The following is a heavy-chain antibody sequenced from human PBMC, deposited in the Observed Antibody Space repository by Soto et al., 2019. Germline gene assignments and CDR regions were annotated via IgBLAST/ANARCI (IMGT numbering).Heavy chain of an antibody. J-gene: IGHJ6*02. D-gene: IGHD6-19*01. Sequence: GESLKISCKGSGYSFTSYWIGWVRQMPGKGLEWMGIIYPGDSDTRYSPSFQGQVTISADKSISTAYLQWSSLKASDTAMYYCAILSSGWYPRKYYYYGMDVWCQGTTVTVSS. V-gene: IGHV5-51*01. CDR3: AILSSGWYPRKYYYYGMDV. CDR2: IYPGDSDT. CDR1: GYSFTSYW.